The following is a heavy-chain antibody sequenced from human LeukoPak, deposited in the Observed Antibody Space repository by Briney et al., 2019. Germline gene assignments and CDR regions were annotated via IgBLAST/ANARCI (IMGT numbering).Heavy chain of an antibody. CDR3: ARGPGIVVVPAAAIPNWFDP. Sequence: PSETLSLTCAVYGGSFSGYFWSWIRQSPGKGLEWIGEINHSGSTNYNPSLKSRVTISVDTSKNQFSLKLSSVTAADTAVYYCARGPGIVVVPAAAIPNWFDPWGQGTLVTGSS. CDR2: INHSGST. J-gene: IGHJ5*02. D-gene: IGHD2-2*01. V-gene: IGHV4-34*01. CDR1: GGSFSGYF.